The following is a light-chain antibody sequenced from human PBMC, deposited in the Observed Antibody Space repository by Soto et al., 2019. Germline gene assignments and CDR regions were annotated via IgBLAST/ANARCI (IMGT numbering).Light chain of an antibody. J-gene: IGKJ2*01. V-gene: IGKV2-24*01. Sequence: DIVLTQTALSSPVTLGQPASISCRSSQSLVHSDGNTYLAWLQQTPAQPPRLLIHMISNRFSGVSGSIGGRGAGTDFPPKINRVEADDAGVYYCMYGTHAYTFGQGTKLEIK. CDR1: QSLVHSDGNTY. CDR3: MYGTHAYT. CDR2: MIS.